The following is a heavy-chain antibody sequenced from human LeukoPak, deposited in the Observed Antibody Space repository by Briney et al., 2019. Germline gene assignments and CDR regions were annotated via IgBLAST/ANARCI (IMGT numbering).Heavy chain of an antibody. Sequence: ASVKVSCKVSGYTLTELSMHWVRQAPGKGLEWMGGFDPEDGETIYAQKFQGRVTMTEDTSTDTAYMELSSLRSEDTAVYYCATWDVVVGPAAMRYYYMDVWGKGTTVTVSS. D-gene: IGHD2-2*01. CDR2: FDPEDGET. CDR3: ATWDVVVGPAAMRYYYMDV. J-gene: IGHJ6*03. CDR1: GYTLTELS. V-gene: IGHV1-24*01.